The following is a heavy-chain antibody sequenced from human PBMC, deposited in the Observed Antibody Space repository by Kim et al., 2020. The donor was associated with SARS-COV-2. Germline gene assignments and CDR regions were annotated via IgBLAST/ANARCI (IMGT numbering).Heavy chain of an antibody. D-gene: IGHD5-12*01. CDR1: GGSISSSSYY. CDR2: IYYSGST. Sequence: SETLSLTCTVSGGSISSSSYYWGWIRQPPGKGLEWIGSIYYSGSTYYNPSLKSRVTISVDTSKNQFSLKLSSVTAADTAVYYCARDEGKGLRLIKPNWFDPWGQGTLVTVSS. CDR3: ARDEGKGLRLIKPNWFDP. J-gene: IGHJ5*02. V-gene: IGHV4-39*07.